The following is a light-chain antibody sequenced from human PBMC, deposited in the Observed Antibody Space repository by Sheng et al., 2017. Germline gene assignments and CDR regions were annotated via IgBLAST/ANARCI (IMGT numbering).Light chain of an antibody. CDR1: QSVSSN. J-gene: IGKJ4*01. V-gene: IGKV3D-15*01. CDR2: GAS. CDR3: QQRHNSLT. Sequence: EIVMTQSPATLSVSPGERATLSCRASQSVSSNLAWYQQKPGQAPRLLIYGASTRATGVPARFSGSGSGTDFTLTISSLEPDDFAVYYCQQRHNSLTFGGGTKVEI.